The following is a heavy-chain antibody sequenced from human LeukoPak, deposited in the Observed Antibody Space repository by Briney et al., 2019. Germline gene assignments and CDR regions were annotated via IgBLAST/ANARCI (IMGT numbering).Heavy chain of an antibody. CDR2: IYWDDDK. J-gene: IGHJ1*01. CDR3: AHTSIVVVVAAPEYFQH. CDR1: GFSLSTSGVG. D-gene: IGHD2-15*01. Sequence: ESGPTLVKPTQTLTLTCTFSGFSLSTSGVGVGWIRQPPGRALEWLALIYWDDDKRYSPSLKSRLTITKDTSKNQVVLTMTNMDPVDTATYYCAHTSIVVVVAAPEYFQHWGQGTLVTVSS. V-gene: IGHV2-5*02.